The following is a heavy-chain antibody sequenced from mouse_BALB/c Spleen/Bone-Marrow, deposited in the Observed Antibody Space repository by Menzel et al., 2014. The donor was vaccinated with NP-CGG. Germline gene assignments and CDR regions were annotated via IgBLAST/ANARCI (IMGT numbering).Heavy chain of an antibody. J-gene: IGHJ4*01. V-gene: IGHV1-9*01. CDR2: ILPGSGNT. CDR3: AREGITTVVEMDY. CDR1: GYTFSSYW. Sequence: QVQLQQSGAELMKPGASVKISCKATGYTFSSYWMEWVKQRPGHGLEWIGEILPGSGNTNYNEKFKDKATFTADTSSNTAYMQLSSLTSEDSAVYYCAREGITTVVEMDYWGQGTSVTVSS. D-gene: IGHD1-1*01.